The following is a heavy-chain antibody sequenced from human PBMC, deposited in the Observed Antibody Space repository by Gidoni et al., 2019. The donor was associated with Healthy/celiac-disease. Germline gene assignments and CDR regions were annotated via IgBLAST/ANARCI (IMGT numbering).Heavy chain of an antibody. D-gene: IGHD5-12*01. V-gene: IGHV4-61*02. CDR1: GGSISSGSYY. CDR3: ARRDGYNDYFDY. Sequence: HVQLQESGPGLVKPSQTLSLTCTVSGGSISSGSYYWSWIRQPAGKGLEWIRRISTSGSTNYNPSLKSRVTISVDTSKNQFSLNLSSVTAADTAVYYCARRDGYNDYFDYWGQGTLVTVSS. CDR2: ISTSGST. J-gene: IGHJ4*02.